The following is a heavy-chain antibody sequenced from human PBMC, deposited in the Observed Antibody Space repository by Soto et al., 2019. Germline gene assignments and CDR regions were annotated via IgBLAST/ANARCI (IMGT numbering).Heavy chain of an antibody. CDR2: IYYSGST. J-gene: IGHJ3*02. D-gene: IGHD3-10*01. Sequence: ETLSLTCTVSGGSISSYYRSWFRQPPGKGLEWIGYIYYSGSTNYNPSLKSRVTISVDTSKNQFSLKLSSVTAADTAVYYCAREALRSGSTFDIWGQGTMVTVSS. CDR1: GGSISSYY. CDR3: AREALRSGSTFDI. V-gene: IGHV4-59*01.